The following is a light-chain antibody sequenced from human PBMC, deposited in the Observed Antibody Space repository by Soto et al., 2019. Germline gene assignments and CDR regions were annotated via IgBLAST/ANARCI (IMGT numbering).Light chain of an antibody. V-gene: IGKV1-39*01. Sequence: DIQMTQSPSSLAASIVDRVTITCRSSQTIGNYLNWYQQKPGKAPKLLVYAASSLQSGVPSRFSGSGSGTDFTLIITSLQPEDFATYSCQQSYSAPLTFGGGTKVDIK. CDR2: AAS. J-gene: IGKJ4*01. CDR3: QQSYSAPLT. CDR1: QTIGNY.